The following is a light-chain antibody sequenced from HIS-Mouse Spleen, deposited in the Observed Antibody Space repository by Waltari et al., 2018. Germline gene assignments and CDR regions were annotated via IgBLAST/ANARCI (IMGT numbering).Light chain of an antibody. CDR2: DDS. CDR1: NIGSKS. J-gene: IGLJ2*01. V-gene: IGLV3-21*03. Sequence: SYVLTQPPSVSVAPGKTARITCGGNNIGSKSVHWYQQKPGQAPVLVVYDDSDRPSGVPCGCSGANSGNTATLTISRVEAGDEADYYCQVWDSSSDHVVFGGGTKLTVL. CDR3: QVWDSSSDHVV.